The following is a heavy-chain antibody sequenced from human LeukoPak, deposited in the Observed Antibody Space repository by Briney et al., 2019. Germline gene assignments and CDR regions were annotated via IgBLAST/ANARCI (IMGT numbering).Heavy chain of an antibody. Sequence: KASETLSLTCTVSGGSINTYYWSWNRQPPGKGLEWIGYIYYSGSTNYNPSLKSRVTISVDTSKNQFSLKLSSVTAADTAVYYCARDRWYSSGWSRSRAFDIWGQGTMVTVSS. CDR1: GGSINTYY. J-gene: IGHJ3*02. D-gene: IGHD6-19*01. V-gene: IGHV4-59*12. CDR3: ARDRWYSSGWSRSRAFDI. CDR2: IYYSGST.